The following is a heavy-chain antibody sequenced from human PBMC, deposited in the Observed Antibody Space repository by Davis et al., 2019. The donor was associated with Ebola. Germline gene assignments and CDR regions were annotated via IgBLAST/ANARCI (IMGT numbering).Heavy chain of an antibody. V-gene: IGHV3-48*01. D-gene: IGHD4-11*01. J-gene: IGHJ4*02. Sequence: GESLKTPCAAPGFPFSSYSMNWVRQAPGKGLEWVSYISSSSTIYYADPVKGRFTISRDNSKNTLDLQMNSLRAEDTAVYYCAKAPDYRASHWGQGILVTVSS. CDR1: GFPFSSYS. CDR3: AKAPDYRASH. CDR2: ISSSSTI.